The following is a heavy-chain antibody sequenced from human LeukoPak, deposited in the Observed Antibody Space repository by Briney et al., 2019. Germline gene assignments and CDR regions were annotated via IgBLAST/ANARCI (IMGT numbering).Heavy chain of an antibody. CDR2: ISASGGST. D-gene: IGHD2-2*01. CDR3: ARASGVVPAAYYYYYYGMDV. V-gene: IGHV3-23*01. J-gene: IGHJ6*02. Sequence: GGSLRLSCAASGFTFSSSAMSWVRQVPGKGLEWVSGISASGGSTYYADSVRGRFTISRDNSKNTLYLQMNSLRAEDTAVYYCARASGVVPAAYYYYYYGMDVWGQGTTVTVSS. CDR1: GFTFSSSA.